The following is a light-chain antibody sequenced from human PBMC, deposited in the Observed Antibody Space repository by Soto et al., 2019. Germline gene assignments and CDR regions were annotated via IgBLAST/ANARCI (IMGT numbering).Light chain of an antibody. CDR1: QTISRS. J-gene: IGKJ3*01. Sequence: DIQMTQSPASLSASLGDKVTIACRTSQTISRSLNWYHHRPGKAPRLLVYAATTLQSGVPSRFSGSGSGTGFNLTISSLQPEDFATYYCQQSFSIPFTFGPGTKVDIK. V-gene: IGKV1-39*01. CDR2: AAT. CDR3: QQSFSIPFT.